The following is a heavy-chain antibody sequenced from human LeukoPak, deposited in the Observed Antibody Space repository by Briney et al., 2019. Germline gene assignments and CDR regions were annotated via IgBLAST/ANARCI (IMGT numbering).Heavy chain of an antibody. Sequence: GGSLRLSCAASGFTFSNYGMHWVRPAPGKGLEWVAVISYDGSNKYYADSVKGRFTISRDNSKNTLYLQMNSLRTEDTAVYSCAKSSWCSGGSCYSGLRYWGQGTLVTVSS. V-gene: IGHV3-30*18. CDR3: AKSSWCSGGSCYSGLRY. D-gene: IGHD2-15*01. CDR1: GFTFSNYG. CDR2: ISYDGSNK. J-gene: IGHJ4*02.